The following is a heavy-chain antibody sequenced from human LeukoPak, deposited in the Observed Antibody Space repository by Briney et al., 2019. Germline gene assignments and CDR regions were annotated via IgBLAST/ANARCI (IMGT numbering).Heavy chain of an antibody. CDR3: ARGSRGGYSYGLNWFDP. CDR1: GGSFSGYY. D-gene: IGHD5-18*01. V-gene: IGHV4-34*01. Sequence: TSETLSLTCAVYGGSFSGYYWSWIRQPPGKGLVWIGEINHSGSTNYNPSLKSRVTISVDTSKNQFSLKLSSVTAADTAVYYCARGSRGGYSYGLNWFDPWGQGTLVTVSS. J-gene: IGHJ5*02. CDR2: INHSGST.